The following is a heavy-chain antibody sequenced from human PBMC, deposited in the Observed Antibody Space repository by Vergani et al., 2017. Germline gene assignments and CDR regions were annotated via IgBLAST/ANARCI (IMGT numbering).Heavy chain of an antibody. D-gene: IGHD2-2*01. J-gene: IGHJ5*02. Sequence: QVQLQESGPGLVKPSETLSLTCTVSGGSISNYYWSWIRQPAGKGLEWIGRIYSTGTTNYNPSLKSRVTMSVDTSKNQFSLKLSSVTAADTAVYYCARLVPAAKNWFDPWGQGTLVTVSS. CDR3: ARLVPAAKNWFDP. CDR2: IYSTGTT. CDR1: GGSISNYY. V-gene: IGHV4-4*07.